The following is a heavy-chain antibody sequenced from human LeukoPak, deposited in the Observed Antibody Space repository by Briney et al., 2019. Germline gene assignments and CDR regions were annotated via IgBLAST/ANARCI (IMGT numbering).Heavy chain of an antibody. J-gene: IGHJ4*02. Sequence: GGSLRLSCAASGSTFSDAWMSWVRNAWMSWVRQAPGRGLEWVGRFKSKGDGGTTDYAAPVKGRFTISRDDSKNTLYLQMNSLNTEDTAVYYCTTVGYGSFDYWGQGTLVTVSS. CDR1: GSTFSDAWMSWVRNAW. CDR3: TTVGYGSFDY. D-gene: IGHD3-10*01. V-gene: IGHV3-15*01. CDR2: FKSKGDGGTT.